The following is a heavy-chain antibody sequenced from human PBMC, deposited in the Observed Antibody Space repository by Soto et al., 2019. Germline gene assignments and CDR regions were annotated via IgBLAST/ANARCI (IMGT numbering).Heavy chain of an antibody. D-gene: IGHD6-19*01. V-gene: IGHV1-69*06. Sequence: HVQLVPSGAEVKQPGSSVKVSCKAFGGTFSSYALSWVRQAPGQGLEWMGGIIPLFGRPNYAQNFEGRVTITADKSTSTAYIELASLSSDDTAVYYSARPFSSGWGGDLDYWHQGTLVIVSS. CDR1: GGTFSSYA. CDR2: IIPLFGRP. CDR3: ARPFSSGWGGDLDY. J-gene: IGHJ4*02.